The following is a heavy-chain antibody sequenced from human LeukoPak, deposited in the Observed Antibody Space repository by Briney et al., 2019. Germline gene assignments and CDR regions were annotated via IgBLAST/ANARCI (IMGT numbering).Heavy chain of an antibody. CDR1: GFTFSNYA. V-gene: IGHV3-23*01. CDR3: GRGFVLVPAAIPDY. D-gene: IGHD2-2*01. CDR2: ISGDSGGT. J-gene: IGHJ4*02. Sequence: GGSLRLSCVASGFTFSNYAMSWVRQAPGKGLEWVSGISGDSGGTNYADSVKGRFTISRDNAKNTLYLQMNSLRAEDTAVYYCGRGFVLVPAAIPDYWGPGALVTVSS.